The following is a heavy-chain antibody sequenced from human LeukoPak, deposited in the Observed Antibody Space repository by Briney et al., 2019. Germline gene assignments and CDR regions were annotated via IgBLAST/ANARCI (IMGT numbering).Heavy chain of an antibody. CDR1: GFSLSSYA. V-gene: IGHV3-23*01. J-gene: IGHJ4*02. CDR3: AKAPVTSCRGAYCYPFDY. CDR2: ISSTDAGT. D-gene: IGHD2-21*01. Sequence: GGSLRLSCAASGFSLSSYAMSWVRQAPGKWLEWASAISSTDAGTYHADSVRGRFTISRDSSKNTLYLQMNSLRAEDAAVYYCAKAPVTSCRGAYCYPFDYWGQGTLVTVSS.